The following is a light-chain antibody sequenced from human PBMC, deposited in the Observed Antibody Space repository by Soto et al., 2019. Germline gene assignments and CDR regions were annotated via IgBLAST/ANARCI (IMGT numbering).Light chain of an antibody. V-gene: IGLV2-23*02. CDR2: EVN. CDR3: CSFTSSTTHV. J-gene: IGLJ1*01. Sequence: QSVLTQPASVSGSPGQSITISCTGTSSDFGYYNLVSWYQQHPGKVAQLILFEVNKRPSGVSGRFSGSKSGNTSSLTISGIQAEAEADYDCCSFTSSTTHVFGTGTEVTVL. CDR1: SSDFGYYNL.